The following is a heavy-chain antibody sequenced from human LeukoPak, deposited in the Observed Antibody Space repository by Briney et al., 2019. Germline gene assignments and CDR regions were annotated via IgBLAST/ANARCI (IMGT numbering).Heavy chain of an antibody. D-gene: IGHD3-9*01. Sequence: GGSLRLSCAASGFTFSSYEMNWVRQAPGKGLEWVSYISSSGSTIYYADSVKGRFTISRDNAKNSLYLQMNSLRAEDTAVYYCARDGYDILTGRNSHAFDIWGQGTMVTVSS. J-gene: IGHJ3*02. V-gene: IGHV3-48*03. CDR1: GFTFSSYE. CDR3: ARDGYDILTGRNSHAFDI. CDR2: ISSSGSTI.